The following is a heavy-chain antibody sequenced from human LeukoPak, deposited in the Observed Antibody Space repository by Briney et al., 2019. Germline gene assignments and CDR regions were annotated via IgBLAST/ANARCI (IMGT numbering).Heavy chain of an antibody. CDR3: ARDRMGAILYFDS. J-gene: IGHJ4*02. CDR2: IIESGAT. CDR1: GESFSGYY. V-gene: IGHV4-34*12. D-gene: IGHD1-26*01. Sequence: SETLSLTCAVYGESFSGYYWTWIRQPPGKGLQWIGEIIESGATKYMSSLKSRVTISIDTSKSQFSLNLTSVTAADTAVYYCARDRMGAILYFDSWGQGTLVTVSS.